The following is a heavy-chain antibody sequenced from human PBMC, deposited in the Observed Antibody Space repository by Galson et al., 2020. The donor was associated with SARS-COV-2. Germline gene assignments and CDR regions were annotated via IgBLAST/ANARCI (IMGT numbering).Heavy chain of an antibody. J-gene: IGHJ6*03. V-gene: IGHV4-4*02. CDR1: GGSISSSNW. CDR3: ARVVVHYYYYMDV. CDR2: IYHSGTT. Sequence: SETLSLTCAVSGGSISSSNWWSWVRQPPGKGLEWIGEIYHSGTTNYNPSLKSRVTISVDKSKNQFSLKLSSVTAADTAVYYCARVVVHYYYYMDVWGKGTTVTVSS. D-gene: IGHD2-15*01.